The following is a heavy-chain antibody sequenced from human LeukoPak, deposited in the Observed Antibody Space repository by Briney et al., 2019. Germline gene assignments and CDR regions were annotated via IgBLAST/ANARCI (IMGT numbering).Heavy chain of an antibody. CDR3: AKATWGEIDY. J-gene: IGHJ4*02. V-gene: IGHV3-30*18. D-gene: IGHD3-16*01. Sequence: GGSLRLSCAAPGFTFSSYGMHWVRQAPGKGLEWVAVISYDGSNKYYADSVKGRFTISRDNSKNTLYLQMNSLRAEDTAVYYCAKATWGEIDYWGRGTLVTVSS. CDR1: GFTFSSYG. CDR2: ISYDGSNK.